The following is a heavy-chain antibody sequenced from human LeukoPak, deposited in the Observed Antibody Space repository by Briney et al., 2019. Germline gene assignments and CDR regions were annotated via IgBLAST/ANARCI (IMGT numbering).Heavy chain of an antibody. CDR1: GGTFSSYA. Sequence: ASVKVSCKASGGTFSSYAISWVRQAPGQGLEWMGRIIPILGIANYAQKFQGRVTITADKSTSTAYMELSSLRSEDTAVYYCARAGYSYGYDPLRGPRQNYYYYGMDVWGQGTTVTVSS. V-gene: IGHV1-69*04. CDR2: IIPILGIA. J-gene: IGHJ6*02. D-gene: IGHD5-18*01. CDR3: ARAGYSYGYDPLRGPRQNYYYYGMDV.